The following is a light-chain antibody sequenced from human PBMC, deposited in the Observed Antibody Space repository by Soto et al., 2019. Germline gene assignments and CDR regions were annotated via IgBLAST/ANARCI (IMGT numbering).Light chain of an antibody. Sequence: IVLTHSPGTLSFSTGEMATLSCRASQTVSTNYLALYQQKPGQAPRLLIYAASSRATGISDRFSGSGSGTDFTLIINRLDPEDSAVYYCQHNGRSFGQGTRLEIK. CDR2: AAS. V-gene: IGKV3-20*01. J-gene: IGKJ5*01. CDR3: QHNGRS. CDR1: QTVSTNY.